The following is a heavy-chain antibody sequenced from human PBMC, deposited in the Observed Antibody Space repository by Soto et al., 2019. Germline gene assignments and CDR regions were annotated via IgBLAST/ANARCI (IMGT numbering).Heavy chain of an antibody. Sequence: SETLSLTCTVSGGSISSDDYYWSWIRQPPGKGLEWIGYIYYSGSTYYNPSLKSRVTISVDTSKNQFSLKLSSVTAADTAVYYCAAYHSRGNALDYWGQALSVTVFS. V-gene: IGHV4-30-4*01. CDR1: GGSISSDDYY. CDR3: AAYHSRGNALDY. CDR2: IYYSGST. D-gene: IGHD3-22*01. J-gene: IGHJ4*02.